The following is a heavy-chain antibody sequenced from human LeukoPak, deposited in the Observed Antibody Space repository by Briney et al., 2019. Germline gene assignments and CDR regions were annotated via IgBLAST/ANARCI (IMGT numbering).Heavy chain of an antibody. Sequence: PSETLSLTCTVSGGSISGYYWSCIRQPPGQGLEWIAYIHSNGYTNYNPSLKSRVTISVDTSKNQFSLKVTSVTAADTAMYYCTKREGPMSGSYDYFDPWGQGTLVTVS. D-gene: IGHD1-26*01. CDR3: TKREGPMSGSYDYFDP. CDR1: GGSISGYY. CDR2: IHSNGYT. V-gene: IGHV4-4*09. J-gene: IGHJ5*02.